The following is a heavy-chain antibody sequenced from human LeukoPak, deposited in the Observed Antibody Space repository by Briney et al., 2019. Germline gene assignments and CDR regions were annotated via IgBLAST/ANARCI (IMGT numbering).Heavy chain of an antibody. CDR1: GFTFSSYA. J-gene: IGHJ4*02. CDR2: ISGGGGGT. V-gene: IGHV3-23*01. Sequence: GGSLRLSCAASGFTFSSYAMSWVRQAPGKGLEWVSAISGGGGGTYYADSVKGRFTISRDNSKNTLYLQMSSLRAEDTAVYYCAKDLSTLVRGVITLWGQGALVTVSS. CDR3: AKDLSTLVRGVITL. D-gene: IGHD3-10*01.